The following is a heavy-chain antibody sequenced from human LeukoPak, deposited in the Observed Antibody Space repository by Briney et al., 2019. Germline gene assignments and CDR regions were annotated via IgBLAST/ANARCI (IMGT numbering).Heavy chain of an antibody. CDR3: ARVQGTDDAFDI. J-gene: IGHJ3*02. CDR2: IYYSGST. CDR1: GGSISSYY. D-gene: IGHD1-7*01. Sequence: SETLSLTCTVSGGSISSYYWSWIRQPPGKGLEWIGYIYYSGSTNYNPSLKSRVTISVDTSKNQFSLKLSSVTAADTAVYYCARVQGTDDAFDIWGQGTMVTVSS. V-gene: IGHV4-59*12.